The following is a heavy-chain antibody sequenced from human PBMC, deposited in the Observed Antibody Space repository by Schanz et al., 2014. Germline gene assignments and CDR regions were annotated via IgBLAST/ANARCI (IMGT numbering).Heavy chain of an antibody. V-gene: IGHV1-46*03. Sequence: QVQLVQSGAEVKKPGASVKVSCKASGYTFTSYYMHWVRQAPGQGLKWMGIINPSGGSTSYAQKFQGRVTMTRDTSTSTVYMELSSLRSEDTAVYYCARDGEAAAGCDYCGQGSLVTVSS. J-gene: IGHJ4*02. D-gene: IGHD6-13*01. CDR1: GYTFTSYY. CDR3: ARDGEAAAGCDY. CDR2: INPSGGST.